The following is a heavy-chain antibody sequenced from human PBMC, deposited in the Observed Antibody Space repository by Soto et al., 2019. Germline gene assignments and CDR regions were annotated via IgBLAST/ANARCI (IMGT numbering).Heavy chain of an antibody. V-gene: IGHV1-18*01. J-gene: IGHJ4*02. CDR3: ARDLSSGWFDY. Sequence: QVQLVQSGGEVKRPGASVKVSCKASGYMFSNYAISWVRQTPGQGLEWMGWINVYNGNTNYAQKFQGRVTMATDTSTNTAYLDLRSLRSDDTAAYFCARDLSSGWFDYWGQGTLVIVSS. CDR2: INVYNGNT. CDR1: GYMFSNYA. D-gene: IGHD6-19*01.